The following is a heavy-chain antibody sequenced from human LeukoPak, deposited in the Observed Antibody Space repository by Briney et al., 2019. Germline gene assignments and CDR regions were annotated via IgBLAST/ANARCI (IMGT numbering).Heavy chain of an antibody. CDR2: IIPIFGTA. Sequence: GASVKVSCKASGGTFISYAISWVRQAPGQGLEWMGGIIPIFGTANYAQKFQGRVTITADESTSTAYMGLSSLRSEDTAVYYCARETVSSGQKNWYFDLWGRGTLVTVSS. J-gene: IGHJ2*01. D-gene: IGHD6-19*01. CDR1: GGTFISYA. CDR3: ARETVSSGQKNWYFDL. V-gene: IGHV1-69*13.